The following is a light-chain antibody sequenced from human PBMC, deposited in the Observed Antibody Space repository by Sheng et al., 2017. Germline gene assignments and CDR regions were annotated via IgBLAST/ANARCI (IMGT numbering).Light chain of an antibody. J-gene: IGKJ2*01. CDR3: QQSYSTPPRYT. CDR1: QGISNY. V-gene: IGKV1-27*01. CDR2: AAS. Sequence: DIQMTQSPSSLSASVGDRVTITCRASQGISNYLAWYQQKPGKVPKLLIYAASTLQSGVPSRFSGSGSGTDFTLTISSLQPEDVATYYCQQSYSTPPRYTFGQGTKLEIK.